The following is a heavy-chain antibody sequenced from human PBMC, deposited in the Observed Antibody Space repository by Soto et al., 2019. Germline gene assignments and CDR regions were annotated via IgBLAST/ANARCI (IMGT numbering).Heavy chain of an antibody. J-gene: IGHJ4*02. D-gene: IGHD2-21*02. CDR1: GYTFTSYA. CDR3: TRTIGVVTALDY. V-gene: IGHV1-3*05. CDR2: INAGNGNT. Sequence: QVQLVQSGAEEKKPGASVKVSCKASGYTFTSYAMHWVRQAPGQRIEWMGWINAGNGNTKYSQRFQGRVTITRDTTASPAYIELSSLRSEATAVYYCTRTIGVVTALDYWGQGTLVTVSS.